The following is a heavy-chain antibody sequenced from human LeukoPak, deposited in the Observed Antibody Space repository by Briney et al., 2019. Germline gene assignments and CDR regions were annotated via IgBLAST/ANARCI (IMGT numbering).Heavy chain of an antibody. CDR2: ISASGGST. Sequence: GGSLRLSCAASGFTFSSYGLSWVRQAPGKGLEWVSAISASGGSTYYADSVKGRFTISRDNAKNSLYLQMNSLRAEDTAVYYCASTTHLDYWGQGTLVTVSS. CDR1: GFTFSSYG. D-gene: IGHD4-11*01. V-gene: IGHV3-23*01. CDR3: ASTTHLDY. J-gene: IGHJ4*02.